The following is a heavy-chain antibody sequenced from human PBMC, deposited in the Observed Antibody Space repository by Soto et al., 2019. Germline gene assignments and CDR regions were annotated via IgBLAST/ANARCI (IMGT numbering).Heavy chain of an antibody. CDR1: GGSISSGGYS. CDR3: ARGYGSGRNWFDP. V-gene: IGHV4-30-2*01. CDR2: IYHSGST. J-gene: IGHJ5*02. D-gene: IGHD3-10*01. Sequence: QLQLQESGSGLVKPSQTLSLTCAVSGGSISSGGYSWSWIRQPPGKGLEWIGYIYHSGSTYYNPSLRMRVTISVDRSKNQFSLKLSSVTAADTAVYYCARGYGSGRNWFDPWGQGTLVTVSS.